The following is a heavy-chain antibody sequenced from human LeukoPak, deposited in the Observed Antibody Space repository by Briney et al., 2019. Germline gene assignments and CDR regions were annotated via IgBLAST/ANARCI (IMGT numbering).Heavy chain of an antibody. J-gene: IGHJ6*03. CDR1: GFTFSSYA. D-gene: IGHD2-21*01. CDR2: ISGSGGST. Sequence: GGSLRLSCAASGFTFSSYAMSWVRQAPGKGLGWVSAISGSGGSTYYADSVKGRFTISRDNSKNTLYLQMNSLRAEDTAVYYCAKDLLPHYYYYYYMDVWGKGATVTVSS. CDR3: AKDLLPHYYYYYYMDV. V-gene: IGHV3-23*01.